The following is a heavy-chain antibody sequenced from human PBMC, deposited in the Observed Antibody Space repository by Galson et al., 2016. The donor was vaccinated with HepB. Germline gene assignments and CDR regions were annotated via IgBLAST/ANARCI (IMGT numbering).Heavy chain of an antibody. Sequence: SLRLSCAASGFNFSSYWMTWFRQAPGKGLEWVANIKHDGSETWYVDSMRGRFTISRDNAKNSLYLQMNSLRVEDTAVYYCARAGDRSGNFQLRWFDPWGQGTLVTVSS. D-gene: IGHD3-22*01. V-gene: IGHV3-7*01. J-gene: IGHJ5*02. CDR2: IKHDGSET. CDR1: GFNFSSYW. CDR3: ARAGDRSGNFQLRWFDP.